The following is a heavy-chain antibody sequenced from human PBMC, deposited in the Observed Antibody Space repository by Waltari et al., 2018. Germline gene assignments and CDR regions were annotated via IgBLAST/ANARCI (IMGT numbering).Heavy chain of an antibody. CDR3: AKGGSSGWAWSDY. J-gene: IGHJ4*02. Sequence: EVQLLESGGGLVQPGGSLRLPCAASGFTFSSYAMRWVRQAPGKGPEWVSAISGSGGSTYYADSVKGRFTISRDNSKNTLYLQMNSLRAEDTAVYYCAKGGSSGWAWSDYWGQGTLVTVSS. D-gene: IGHD6-19*01. CDR2: ISGSGGST. V-gene: IGHV3-23*01. CDR1: GFTFSSYA.